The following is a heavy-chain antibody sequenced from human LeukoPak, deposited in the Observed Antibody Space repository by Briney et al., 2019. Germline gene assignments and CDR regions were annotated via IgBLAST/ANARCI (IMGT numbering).Heavy chain of an antibody. CDR1: GFTFNSFF. CDR2: ISQDGSET. CDR3: ASTFPYCSDDDCAL. Sequence: GGSLRLSCAASGFTFNSFFLNWVRLTPGRELEWVACISQDGSETFYMDSVKGRFTISRDNAKNSLYLQINNLRAEDTAVYYCASTFPYCSDDDCALGGQGTLVTVSS. V-gene: IGHV3-7*01. J-gene: IGHJ1*01. D-gene: IGHD2-15*01.